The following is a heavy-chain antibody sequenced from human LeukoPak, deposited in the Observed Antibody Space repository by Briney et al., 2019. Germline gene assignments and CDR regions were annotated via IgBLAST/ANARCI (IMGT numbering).Heavy chain of an antibody. CDR3: ARLYYFYGLDV. V-gene: IGHV4-39*01. Sequence: SETLSLTCTVSGGSISSGSYYWVWIRHPPGKRLEWIGTIYYSGNTYYNPSLKSRVTISVDTSKNQFSLKLSSVTAADTAVYYCARLYYFYGLDVWGQGTTVTVSS. J-gene: IGHJ6*02. CDR1: GGSISSGSYY. CDR2: IYYSGNT.